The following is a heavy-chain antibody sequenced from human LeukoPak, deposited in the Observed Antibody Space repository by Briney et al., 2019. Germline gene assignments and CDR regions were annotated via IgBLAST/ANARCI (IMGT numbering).Heavy chain of an antibody. CDR2: IRNKANSYTT. CDR3: GRVLSYGGHWFVDY. V-gene: IGHV3-72*01. Sequence: PGGSLRLSCAAPGFTFSDHYMDWVRLAPGKGLEWLGRIRNKANSYTTEYAASVKGRFTISRDDSKNSLYLQMNSLRTAETAVYYCGRVLSYGGHWFVDYWGQGTLVTVSS. J-gene: IGHJ4*02. CDR1: GFTFSDHY. D-gene: IGHD4-23*01.